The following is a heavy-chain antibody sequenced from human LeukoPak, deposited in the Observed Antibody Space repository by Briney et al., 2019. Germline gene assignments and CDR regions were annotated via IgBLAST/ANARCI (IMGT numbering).Heavy chain of an antibody. CDR2: IWYDGSNK. CDR1: GFTFSSYG. CDR3: ARGPLRYFDWSPNEYYYYGMDV. J-gene: IGHJ6*02. D-gene: IGHD3-9*01. Sequence: PGGSLRLSCAASGFTFSSYGMHWVRQAPGKGLEWVAVIWYDGSNKYYADSVKGRFTISRDNSKNTLYLQMNSLRAEDTAVYYYARGPLRYFDWSPNEYYYYGMDVWGQGTTVTVSS. V-gene: IGHV3-33*01.